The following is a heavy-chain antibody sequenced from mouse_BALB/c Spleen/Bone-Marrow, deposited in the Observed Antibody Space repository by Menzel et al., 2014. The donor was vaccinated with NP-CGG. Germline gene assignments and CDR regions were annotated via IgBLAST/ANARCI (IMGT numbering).Heavy chain of an antibody. CDR3: TRVNWPFDY. V-gene: IGHV6-6*02. Sequence: EVKVEESGGGLVQPGGSMKLSCVASGFTFSNYWMNWVRQSPEKGLEWVAEIRLKSNNYATHYAESVKGRFTISRDDSKSSVYLQTNNLRAEDTGIYYCTRVNWPFDYWGQGTTLTVSS. CDR1: GFTFSNYW. J-gene: IGHJ2*01. D-gene: IGHD4-1*01. CDR2: IRLKSNNYAT.